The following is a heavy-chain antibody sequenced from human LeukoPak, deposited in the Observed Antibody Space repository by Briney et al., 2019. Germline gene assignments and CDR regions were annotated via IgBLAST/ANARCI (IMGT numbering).Heavy chain of an antibody. CDR2: IHYSGST. V-gene: IGHV4-59*08. D-gene: IGHD7-27*01. J-gene: IGHJ4*02. CDR1: GGSISSYY. Sequence: SETLSLTCTVSGGSISSYYWSWIRQPPGKGLEWIGYIHYSGSTNYNPSLKSRVTISEDTSKNQFFLKLSSVTAADTAVYYCARLANWAQDDYWGQGALVTVSS. CDR3: ARLANWAQDDY.